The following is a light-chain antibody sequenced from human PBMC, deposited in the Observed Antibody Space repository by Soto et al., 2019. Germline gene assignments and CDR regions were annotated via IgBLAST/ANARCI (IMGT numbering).Light chain of an antibody. CDR3: QTWGTGVV. V-gene: IGLV4-69*01. CDR2: LNSDGSH. Sequence: QLVLTQSPSASASLGASVKRTCTLSSGHSSYAIAWHQQQPEKGPRYLMKLNSDGSHSKGDGIPDRFSGSSSGAERYLTISSLQSEDEADYYCQTWGTGVVFGGGTKVTVL. J-gene: IGLJ2*01. CDR1: SGHSSYA.